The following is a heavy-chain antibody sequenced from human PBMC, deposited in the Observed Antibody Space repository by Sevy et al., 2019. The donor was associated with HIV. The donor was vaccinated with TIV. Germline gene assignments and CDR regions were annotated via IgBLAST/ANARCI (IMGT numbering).Heavy chain of an antibody. CDR1: GGSISSGSYY. V-gene: IGHV4-61*02. CDR2: IYTSGST. D-gene: IGHD3-3*01. J-gene: IGHJ6*02. CDR3: ARDSINDFWSGPAYYYGMDV. Sequence: SETLSLTCTVSGGSISSGSYYWSWIRQPAGKGLEWIGRIYTSGSTNYNPSHKSRVTMSVDTSKNQFSLKLSSVTAADTAVYYCARDSINDFWSGPAYYYGMDVWGQGTTVTVSS.